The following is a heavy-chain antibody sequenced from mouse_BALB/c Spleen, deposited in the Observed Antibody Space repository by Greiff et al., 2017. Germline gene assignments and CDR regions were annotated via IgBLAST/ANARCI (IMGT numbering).Heavy chain of an antibody. Sequence: VQLQQSGAELVKPGASVKLSCTASGFNIKDTYMHWVKQRPEQGLEWIGRIDPANGNTKYDPKFQGKATITADTSSNTAYLQLSSLTSEDTAVYYCALFITTAPWGQGTTRTVSS. J-gene: IGHJ2*01. D-gene: IGHD1-2*01. CDR2: IDPANGNT. CDR3: ALFITTAP. CDR1: GFNIKDTY. V-gene: IGHV14-3*02.